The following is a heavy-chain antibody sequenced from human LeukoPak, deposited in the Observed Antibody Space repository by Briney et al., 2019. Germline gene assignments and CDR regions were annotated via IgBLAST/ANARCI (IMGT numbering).Heavy chain of an antibody. D-gene: IGHD3-22*01. CDR1: GGSISSSSYY. Sequence: PSETLSLTCTVSGGSISSSSYYWGWIRQPPWKGLEWIGSIYYSGSTYYNPSLKSRVTISVDTSKNQFSLKLSSVTAADTAVYYCARQVRHYDSSGYCNYWGQGTLVTVSS. V-gene: IGHV4-39*01. J-gene: IGHJ4*02. CDR2: IYYSGST. CDR3: ARQVRHYDSSGYCNY.